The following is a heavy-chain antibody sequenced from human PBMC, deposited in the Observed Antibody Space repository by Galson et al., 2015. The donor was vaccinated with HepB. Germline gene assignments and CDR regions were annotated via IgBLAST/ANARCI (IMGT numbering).Heavy chain of an antibody. CDR3: ARDYYGSGSYGRFDP. CDR1: GLTFKDYY. CDR2: IGSSGDYT. D-gene: IGHD3-10*01. J-gene: IGHJ5*02. Sequence: SLRLSCAASGLTFKDYYMSWMRQAPGKGLEWVSRIGSSGDYTTYADSVKGRFTISRDNAKKSLYLQMNNLRAEDTAVYYCARDYYGSGSYGRFDPRGQGTLVTVSS. V-gene: IGHV3-11*06.